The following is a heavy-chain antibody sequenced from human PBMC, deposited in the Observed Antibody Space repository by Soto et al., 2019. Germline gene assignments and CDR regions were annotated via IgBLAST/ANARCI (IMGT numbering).Heavy chain of an antibody. CDR1: GGSISSGGSS. D-gene: IGHD3-10*01. V-gene: IGHV4-30-2*01. CDR3: ARVPGP. Sequence: QLQLQGSGSGLVKLSQPLSLTCPVSGGSISSGGSSWSWIRQPPGKGLEWIGNIYHSGSTYYNPSLKSRVTISVDRSKNQFSLKLSSVTAADTAVYYCARVPGPWGQGTLVTVSS. J-gene: IGHJ5*02. CDR2: IYHSGST.